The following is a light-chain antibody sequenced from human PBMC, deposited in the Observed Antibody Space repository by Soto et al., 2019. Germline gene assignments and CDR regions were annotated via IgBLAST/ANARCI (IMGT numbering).Light chain of an antibody. J-gene: IGLJ2*01. CDR3: GTWDSSLSAVV. CDR2: DNN. CDR1: SSNIGSNY. Sequence: QSALTQPPSVSGAPGQKVTISCSGSSSNIGSNYVSWYQQLPGTAPKLLIYDNNKRPSGIPDRFSGSKSGTSATLGITGLRSGDEADYYCGTWDSSLSAVVFGGGTKLTVL. V-gene: IGLV1-51*01.